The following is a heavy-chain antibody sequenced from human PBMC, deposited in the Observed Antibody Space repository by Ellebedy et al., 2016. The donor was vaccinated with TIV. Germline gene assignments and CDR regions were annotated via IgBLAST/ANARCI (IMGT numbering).Heavy chain of an antibody. CDR3: ARGWSTPDP. CDR2: IRSNDSDK. Sequence: PGGSLTLSCVASGFTFSNYNMNWVRQSPGKGMEWVSSIRSNDSDKYYAESVKGRLTISRDNAQNTLFLQMNSLRVEYTDVYYCARGWSTPDPWGHGTLVIVSS. D-gene: IGHD2-15*01. CDR1: GFTFSNYN. V-gene: IGHV3-21*06. J-gene: IGHJ5*02.